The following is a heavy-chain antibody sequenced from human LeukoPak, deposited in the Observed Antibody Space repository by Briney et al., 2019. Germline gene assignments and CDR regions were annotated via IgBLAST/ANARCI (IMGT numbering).Heavy chain of an antibody. CDR3: ARDSGIVPAARKEHDYHYYMDV. CDR1: GASISRYY. V-gene: IGHV4-59*01. D-gene: IGHD2-2*01. CDR2: IYYSGST. Sequence: PSETLSLTCTVSGASISRYYWSWIRQPPGKGLEWIGYIYYSGSTNYHPSLKSRVTISVDTSKNQVSLKLSSVTAADTAVYYCARDSGIVPAARKEHDYHYYMDVWGKGTTVTVSS. J-gene: IGHJ6*03.